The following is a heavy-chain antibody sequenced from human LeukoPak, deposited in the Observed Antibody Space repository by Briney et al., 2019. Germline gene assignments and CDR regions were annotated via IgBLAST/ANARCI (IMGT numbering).Heavy chain of an antibody. D-gene: IGHD3-10*01. J-gene: IGHJ4*02. Sequence: EASVKVSCKASGYTFTGYYMHWVRQAPGQGLEWMGWINPNSGGTNYAQKFQGRVTMTRDTSISTAYMELSRLRSDDTAVYYCARDLGGSGSYYNLLNYWGQGTLVTVSS. CDR2: INPNSGGT. CDR1: GYTFTGYY. V-gene: IGHV1-2*02. CDR3: ARDLGGSGSYYNLLNY.